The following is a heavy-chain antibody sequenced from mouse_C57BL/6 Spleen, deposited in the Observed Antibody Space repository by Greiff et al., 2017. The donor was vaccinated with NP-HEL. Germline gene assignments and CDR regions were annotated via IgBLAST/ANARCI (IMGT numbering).Heavy chain of an antibody. CDR3: ARSPTGLYAMDY. D-gene: IGHD4-1*02. CDR1: GYTFTSYW. J-gene: IGHJ4*01. CDR2: IDPSDSYT. Sequence: QVQLQQPGAELVKPGASVKLSCKASGYTFTSYWMQWVKQRPGQGLEWIGEIDPSDSYTNYNQKFKGKATLTVATSSSTAYMQLSSLTSEDSAVYYCARSPTGLYAMDYWGQGTSVTVSS. V-gene: IGHV1-50*01.